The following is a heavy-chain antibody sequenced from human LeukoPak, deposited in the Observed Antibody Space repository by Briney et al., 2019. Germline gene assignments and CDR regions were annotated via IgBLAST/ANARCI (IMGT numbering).Heavy chain of an antibody. CDR1: GGSFSGYY. CDR3: ARGASRYSYGPNPDY. CDR2: INHSGST. J-gene: IGHJ4*02. D-gene: IGHD5-18*01. V-gene: IGHV4-34*01. Sequence: SETLSLTCAVYGGSFSGYYWSWIRQPPGRGLEWIGEINHSGSTNYNPSLKSRVTISVDTSKNRFSLKLSSVTAADTAVYYCARGASRYSYGPNPDYWGQGTLVTVSS.